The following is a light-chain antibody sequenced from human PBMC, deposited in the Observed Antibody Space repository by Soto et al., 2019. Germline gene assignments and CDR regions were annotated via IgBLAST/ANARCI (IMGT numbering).Light chain of an antibody. CDR2: NNN. V-gene: IGLV1-44*01. Sequence: SVLPQPPSASGTPGQKVTISCSGGSSNIGGYTVNWYQHLPGAAPRLLIYNNNRRPSGVPDRFSGSKSGTSASLAIRGLQAEDEADYYCAAWDESLNGYVFGTGTKVTVL. CDR1: SSNIGGYT. CDR3: AAWDESLNGYV. J-gene: IGLJ1*01.